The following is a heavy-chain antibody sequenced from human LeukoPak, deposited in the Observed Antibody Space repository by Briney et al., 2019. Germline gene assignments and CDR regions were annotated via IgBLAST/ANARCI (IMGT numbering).Heavy chain of an antibody. Sequence: SETLSLTCTVSGGSISSSSYYWGWIRQPPGKGLEWIGSIYYSGSTYYNPSLKSRVTISVDTSKNQFSLKLSSVTAADTVVYYCARDGTSIAAAGTRFDYWGQGTLVTVSS. D-gene: IGHD6-13*01. V-gene: IGHV4-39*07. CDR1: GGSISSSSYY. CDR2: IYYSGST. J-gene: IGHJ4*02. CDR3: ARDGTSIAAAGTRFDY.